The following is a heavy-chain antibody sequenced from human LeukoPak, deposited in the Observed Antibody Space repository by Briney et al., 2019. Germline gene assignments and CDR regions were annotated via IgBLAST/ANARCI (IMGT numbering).Heavy chain of an antibody. V-gene: IGHV1-18*01. Sequence: ASAKVSCKASGYTFTSYGISWVRQAPGQGLEWMGWISAYNGNTNYAQKLQGRVTMTTDTSTSTAYMELRSLRSDDTAVYYCARVGGDIVLMVYAISDAFDIWGQGTMVTVSS. CDR2: ISAYNGNT. CDR3: ARVGGDIVLMVYAISDAFDI. J-gene: IGHJ3*02. CDR1: GYTFTSYG. D-gene: IGHD2-8*01.